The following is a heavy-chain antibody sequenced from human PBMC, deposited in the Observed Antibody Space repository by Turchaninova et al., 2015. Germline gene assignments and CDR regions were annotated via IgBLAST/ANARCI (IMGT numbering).Heavy chain of an antibody. V-gene: IGHV4-38-2*01. Sequence: VQLQASGPGLVKPSETLSPTCPVSGSSISSRYPRGWPRQPPGTGLGWIGSVYDTGSTYYNPSLKSRVTISVDTSKNQFSRSLSSVTAADTAVYFCARQSYASGSYYAPSDYWGQGILVTVSS. CDR2: VYDTGST. CDR1: GSSISSRYP. D-gene: IGHD3-10*01. CDR3: ARQSYASGSYYAPSDY. J-gene: IGHJ4*02.